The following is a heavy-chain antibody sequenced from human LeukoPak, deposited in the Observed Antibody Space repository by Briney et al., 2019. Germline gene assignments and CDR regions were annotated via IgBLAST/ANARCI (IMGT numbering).Heavy chain of an antibody. CDR1: GFTFSSYS. V-gene: IGHV3-21*04. CDR3: AKPGYYDFWSGYYFDY. CDR2: ISSSSSYI. Sequence: GGSLRLSCAASGFTFSSYSMNWVRQAPGKGLEWVSSISSSSSYIYYADSVKGRFTISRDNAKNSLYLQMNSLRAEDTAVYYCAKPGYYDFWSGYYFDYWGQGTLVTVSS. D-gene: IGHD3-3*01. J-gene: IGHJ4*02.